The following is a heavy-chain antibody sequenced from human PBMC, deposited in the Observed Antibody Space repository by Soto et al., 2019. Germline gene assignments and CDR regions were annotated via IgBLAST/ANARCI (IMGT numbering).Heavy chain of an antibody. V-gene: IGHV1-69*13. CDR3: ATRSGGIYY. CDR2: IIPIFGTA. D-gene: IGHD2-15*01. CDR1: GYTFTSYG. J-gene: IGHJ4*02. Sequence: GASVKVSCKASGYTFTSYGISWVRQAPGQGLEWMGGIIPIFGTANYAQKFQGRVTITADESTSTAYMELSSLRSEDTAVYYCATRSGGIYYWGQGTLVTVSS.